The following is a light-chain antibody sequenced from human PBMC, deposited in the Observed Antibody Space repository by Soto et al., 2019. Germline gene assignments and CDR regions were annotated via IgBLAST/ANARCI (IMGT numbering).Light chain of an antibody. V-gene: IGLV2-14*03. CDR3: NSYTNGGTVV. J-gene: IGLJ2*01. CDR1: SSDVGGYNF. Sequence: QSALTQPAAVSESPGQSITISCTGTSSDVGGYNFVSWYQQHPGKAPKLIIFDVSNRPPGLSNRFSGSKSGNTASLTISGLKAEDEADYYCNSYTNGGTVVFGGGTQLTVL. CDR2: DVS.